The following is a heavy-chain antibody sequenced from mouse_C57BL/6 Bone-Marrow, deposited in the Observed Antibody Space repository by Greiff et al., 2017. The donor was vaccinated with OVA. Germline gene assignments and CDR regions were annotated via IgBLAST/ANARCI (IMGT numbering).Heavy chain of an antibody. J-gene: IGHJ2*01. CDR2: ISSGGSYT. V-gene: IGHV5-6*01. D-gene: IGHD2-5*01. CDR3: ARQDYSKGY. Sequence: EVKVVESGGDLVKPGGSLKLSCAASGFTFSSYGMSWVRQTPDKRLEWVATISSGGSYTYYPDSVKGRFTISRDNAKNTLYLQMSSLKSEDTAMYYCARQDYSKGYWGQGTTLTVSS. CDR1: GFTFSSYG.